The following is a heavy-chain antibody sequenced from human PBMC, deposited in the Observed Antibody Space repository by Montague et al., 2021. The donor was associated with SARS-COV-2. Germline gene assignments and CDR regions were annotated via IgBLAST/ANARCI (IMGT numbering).Heavy chain of an antibody. J-gene: IGHJ4*02. CDR3: ARSYGTTVVTRAFDY. CDR2: IDWDADK. CDR1: GFSLSTSGMC. V-gene: IGHV2-70*01. Sequence: PALVKPTQTLTLTCTFSGFSLSTSGMCVSWIRQPPGKALEWLTLIDWDADKYYSTSLKTRLTISKDTSKNQVVHTMTNMDPVDTATYYCARSYGTTVVTRAFDYWGQGTLVTVSS. D-gene: IGHD4-23*01.